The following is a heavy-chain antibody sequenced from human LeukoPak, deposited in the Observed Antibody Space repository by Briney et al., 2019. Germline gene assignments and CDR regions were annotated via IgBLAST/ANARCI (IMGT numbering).Heavy chain of an antibody. CDR3: ARETRWIQLWLTYYYYMDV. Sequence: ASVKVSCKASGYTFTGYYMHWVRQAPGQGLEWMGWINPNSGGTNYAQKFQGRVTMTRDTSISTAYMELSRLRSDDTAVYYCARETRWIQLWLTYYYYMDVWGKGTTVTISS. CDR2: INPNSGGT. V-gene: IGHV1-2*02. CDR1: GYTFTGYY. D-gene: IGHD5-18*01. J-gene: IGHJ6*03.